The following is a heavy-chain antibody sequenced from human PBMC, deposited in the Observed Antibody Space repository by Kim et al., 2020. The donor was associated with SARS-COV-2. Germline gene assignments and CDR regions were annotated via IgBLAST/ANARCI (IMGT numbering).Heavy chain of an antibody. V-gene: IGHV3-11*01. Sequence: GGSLRLSCAASGFTFSDYYMIWIRQAPGKGLEWVSYISNRGTIIYYADSVKGRFSISRDNAKNSLYLQLNSLRAEDTAVYYCARDPTYSYDSSAYYPKYYFDLGPGNPGHRLI. CDR1: GFTFSDYY. CDR3: ARDPTYSYDSSAYYPKYYFD. J-gene: IGHJ4*02. CDR2: ISNRGTII. D-gene: IGHD3-22*01.